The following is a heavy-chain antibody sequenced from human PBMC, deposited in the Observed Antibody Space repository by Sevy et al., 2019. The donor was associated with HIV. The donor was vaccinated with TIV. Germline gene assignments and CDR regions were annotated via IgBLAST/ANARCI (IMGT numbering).Heavy chain of an antibody. CDR2: ISAYNGNT. D-gene: IGHD4-4*01. CDR3: ARDIYSNYADY. Sequence: ASVKVSCKASGYTFTSYGISWVRQAPGQGLEWMGWISAYNGNTNYAQKLQGRVTMTTDTSTSTAYMELMSLGSDDTAVYYCARDIYSNYADYWGQGTLVTVSS. V-gene: IGHV1-18*04. CDR1: GYTFTSYG. J-gene: IGHJ4*02.